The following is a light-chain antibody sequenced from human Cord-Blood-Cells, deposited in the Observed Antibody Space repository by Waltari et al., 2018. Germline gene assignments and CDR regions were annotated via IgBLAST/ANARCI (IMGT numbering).Light chain of an antibody. CDR1: QSVSSSY. V-gene: IGKV3-20*01. CDR2: GAS. J-gene: IGKJ2*01. Sequence: LSCRASQSVSSSYLAWYQQQPGQAPRLLIYGASSRATGIPDRFSGSGSGTDFTLTISRLEPEDFAVYYCQQYGSSPYTFGQGTKLEIK. CDR3: QQYGSSPYT.